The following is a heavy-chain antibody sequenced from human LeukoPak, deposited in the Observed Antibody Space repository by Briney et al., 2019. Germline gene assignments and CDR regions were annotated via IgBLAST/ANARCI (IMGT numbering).Heavy chain of an antibody. D-gene: IGHD6-19*01. CDR1: GFTFSSYA. Sequence: GGSLRLSCAASGFTFSSYAMHWVRQAPGKGLEWVAVISYDGSNKYYADSVKGRFTISRDNSENTLYLQMNSLRAEDTAVYYCARDPFHSSGSLDYWGQGTLVTVSS. CDR2: ISYDGSNK. J-gene: IGHJ4*02. V-gene: IGHV3-30-3*01. CDR3: ARDPFHSSGSLDY.